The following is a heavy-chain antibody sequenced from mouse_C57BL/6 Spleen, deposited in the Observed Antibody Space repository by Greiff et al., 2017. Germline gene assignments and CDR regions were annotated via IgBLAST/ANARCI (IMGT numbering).Heavy chain of an antibody. J-gene: IGHJ2*01. CDR3: ARPNWDYFDY. D-gene: IGHD4-1*01. V-gene: IGHV5-17*01. Sequence: EVKLMESGGGLVKPGGSLKLSCAASGFTFSDYGMHWVRQAPEKGLEWVAYISSGSSTIYYADTVKGRFTISRDNAKNTLFLQMTGLRSEDTAMYYCARPNWDYFDYWGQGTTLTVSS. CDR2: ISSGSSTI. CDR1: GFTFSDYG.